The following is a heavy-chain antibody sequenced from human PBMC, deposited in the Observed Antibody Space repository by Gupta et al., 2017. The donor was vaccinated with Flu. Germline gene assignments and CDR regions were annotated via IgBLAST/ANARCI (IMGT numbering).Heavy chain of an antibody. D-gene: IGHD3-22*01. CDR1: GFIFSSYA. Sequence: EVQLLESGGGLVQPGGSLRLSCAASGFIFSSYALSWGRPAPGKGLEWVSAISGGSTSTYDADSVKGRFTISRDKPRNTLYLQMNSLRGEDTAVYYCAKDRAAAYYYDSSGYYRSHDAFDIWGQGTMVTVSS. CDR3: AKDRAAAYYYDSSGYYRSHDAFDI. CDR2: ISGGSTST. J-gene: IGHJ3*02. V-gene: IGHV3-23*01.